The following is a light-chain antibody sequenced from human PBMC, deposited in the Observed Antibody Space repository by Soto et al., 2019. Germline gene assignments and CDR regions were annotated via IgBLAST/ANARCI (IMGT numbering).Light chain of an antibody. Sequence: DIQMAQSPSSLAPSLADRLPITSRASQDISNYLNWYQKKPGKAHKLLIYDASNLEKGVPSRFSGSGSGTDFTFTISSLQPEDIATYYCQQYDNLLALTFGGGTKVDIK. CDR2: DAS. CDR3: QQYDNLLALT. J-gene: IGKJ4*01. V-gene: IGKV1-33*01. CDR1: QDISNY.